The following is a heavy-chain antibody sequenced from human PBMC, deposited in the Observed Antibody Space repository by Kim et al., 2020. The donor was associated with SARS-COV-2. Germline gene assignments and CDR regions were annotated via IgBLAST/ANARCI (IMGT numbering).Heavy chain of an antibody. CDR3: ARDAITIFGVVLYGMDV. D-gene: IGHD3-3*01. V-gene: IGHV4-34*01. Sequence: KSRVTISVDTSKNQFSLKLGSVTAADTAVYYCARDAITIFGVVLYGMDVWGQGTTVTVSS. J-gene: IGHJ6*02.